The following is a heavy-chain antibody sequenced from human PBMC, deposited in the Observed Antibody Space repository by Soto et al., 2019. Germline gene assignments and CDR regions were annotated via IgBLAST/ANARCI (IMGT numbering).Heavy chain of an antibody. CDR3: TRVGDIVVVPAATNWFDP. J-gene: IGHJ5*02. D-gene: IGHD2-2*01. CDR2: IRSKAYGGTT. Sequence: GGSLRLSCTASGFTFGDYAMSWFRQAPGKGLEWVGFIRSKAYGGTTEYAASVKGRFTISRDDSKSIAYLQMNSLKTEDTAVYYCTRVGDIVVVPAATNWFDPWGQGT. V-gene: IGHV3-49*03. CDR1: GFTFGDYA.